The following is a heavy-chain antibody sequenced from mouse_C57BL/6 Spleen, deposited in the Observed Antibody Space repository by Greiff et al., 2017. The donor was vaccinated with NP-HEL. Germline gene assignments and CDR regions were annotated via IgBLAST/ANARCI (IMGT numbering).Heavy chain of an antibody. CDR2: LYPGDGDT. V-gene: IGHV1-82*01. J-gene: IGHJ2*01. CDR1: GYAFSSSW. Sequence: VQLQQSGPELVKPGASVKISCKASGYAFSSSWMNWVKQRPGKGLEWIGRLYPGDGDTNYNGKFKGKATLTADKSSSTAYMQLSSLTSEDSAVYFCARQHYGSSYFDYWGQGTTLTVSS. D-gene: IGHD1-1*01. CDR3: ARQHYGSSYFDY.